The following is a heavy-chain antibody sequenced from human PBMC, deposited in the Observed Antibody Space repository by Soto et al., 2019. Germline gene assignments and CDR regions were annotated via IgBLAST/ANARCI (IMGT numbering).Heavy chain of an antibody. CDR2: FDPEDGES. D-gene: IGHD3-16*01. V-gene: IGHV1-24*01. J-gene: IGHJ6*02. CDR1: GHTLTELS. Sequence: QVQVVQSGAEVKKPGASVKVSCKVSGHTLTELSMHWVRQTPGKGLEWMGGFDPEDGESIYAQKFQGRVTMTEDTSTDTAYMELSSLRSEDTAVYYCAFMILQFSQPYYYYFMGVWGPGTTVTVSS. CDR3: AFMILQFSQPYYYYFMGV.